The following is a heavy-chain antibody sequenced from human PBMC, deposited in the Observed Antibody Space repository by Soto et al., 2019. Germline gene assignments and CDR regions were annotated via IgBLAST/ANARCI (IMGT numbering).Heavy chain of an antibody. J-gene: IGHJ5*02. V-gene: IGHV3-53*01. CDR3: ARDRALSLDSGRSGGWFDP. D-gene: IGHD6-19*01. CDR2: IYGGGGT. CDR1: GVIDSNYY. Sequence: EVQLVESGGGLVQPGGSLRLSCAASGVIDSNYYMSWVRQTPGKGLEWVSGIYGGGGTYYADSVKGRFTISRDNSKNTLYLQMNGLRVEDTAVYYCARDRALSLDSGRSGGWFDPWGQGTLVTVSS.